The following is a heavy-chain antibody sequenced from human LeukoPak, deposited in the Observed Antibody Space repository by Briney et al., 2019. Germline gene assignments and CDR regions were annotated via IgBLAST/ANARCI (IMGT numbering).Heavy chain of an antibody. D-gene: IGHD3-3*01. Sequence: GGSLRLSCAASGFTFSSYSMNWVRQAPGKGLEWVSAISGSGGSTYYADSVKGRFTISRDNSKNTLYLQMNSLRAEDTAVYYCAKDDVSVGIFGVVIDYYYYGMDVWGQGTTVTVSS. V-gene: IGHV3-23*01. CDR1: GFTFSSYS. CDR2: ISGSGGST. J-gene: IGHJ6*02. CDR3: AKDDVSVGIFGVVIDYYYYGMDV.